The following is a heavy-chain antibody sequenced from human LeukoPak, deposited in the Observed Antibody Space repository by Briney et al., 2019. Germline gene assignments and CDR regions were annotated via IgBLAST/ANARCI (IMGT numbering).Heavy chain of an antibody. Sequence: PSETLSLTCAVYGGSFSGYYWSWIRQPPGKWLEWIGEIDHSGYTKYNVSLKSRVTISVDTSKNQFSLKLSSVTAADTAVYYCARRLGGTSTGFDYWGQGTLVTVSS. J-gene: IGHJ4*02. CDR2: IDHSGYT. D-gene: IGHD2-2*01. CDR3: ARRLGGTSTGFDY. CDR1: GGSFSGYY. V-gene: IGHV4-34*01.